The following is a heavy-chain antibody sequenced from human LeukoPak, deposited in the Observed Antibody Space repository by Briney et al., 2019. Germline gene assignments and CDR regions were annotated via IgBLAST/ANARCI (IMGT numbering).Heavy chain of an antibody. D-gene: IGHD6-13*01. Sequence: PGGSLRLSCAASGFTVSSNYMSWVRQAPGKGLEWVSVIYSGGSTYYADSVKGRFTISRDNSKNTLYLQMNSLRAEDTAVYYCAREGSWYYFDYWGQGTLVTVSS. J-gene: IGHJ4*02. CDR3: AREGSWYYFDY. CDR1: GFTVSSNY. V-gene: IGHV3-53*01. CDR2: IYSGGST.